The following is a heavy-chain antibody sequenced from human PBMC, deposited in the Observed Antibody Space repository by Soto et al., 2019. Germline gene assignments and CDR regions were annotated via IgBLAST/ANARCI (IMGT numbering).Heavy chain of an antibody. CDR2: ISSISTTI. Sequence: EVQLVESGEGLVQPGGSLRLSCAASGFTFRSYSMNWVRQAPGKGLEWLSYISSISTTIYYADSVKGRFTISRDNAKNSLYLQMNSLGDEDTAVYYCARVSGSYSTSNDHWGQGTLVTVSS. CDR1: GFTFRSYS. V-gene: IGHV3-48*02. J-gene: IGHJ5*02. D-gene: IGHD3-10*01. CDR3: ARVSGSYSTSNDH.